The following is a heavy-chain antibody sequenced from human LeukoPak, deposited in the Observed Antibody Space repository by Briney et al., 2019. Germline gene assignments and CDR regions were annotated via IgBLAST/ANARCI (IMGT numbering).Heavy chain of an antibody. V-gene: IGHV4-59*12. Sequence: TSETLSLTCTGSGGSIISYYWSWIRQPPGKGLEWIGYIYYSGSTNYNPSLKSRVTISVDTSKNQFSLKLSSVTAADTAVYYCARSRGYSAYGGFDYWGQGTLVTVSS. J-gene: IGHJ4*02. CDR2: IYYSGST. D-gene: IGHD5-12*01. CDR3: ARSRGYSAYGGFDY. CDR1: GGSIISYY.